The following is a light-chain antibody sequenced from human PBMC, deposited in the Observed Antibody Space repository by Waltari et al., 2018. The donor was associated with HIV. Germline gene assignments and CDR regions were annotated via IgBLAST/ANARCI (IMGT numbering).Light chain of an antibody. CDR2: DVN. Sequence: QSALTPPRSVSGSPGQSVTISCTGSASDVGGYHYVSWYQQHPGKAPKRLIYDVNKRPCGVPERFSGSKSGNTASLTISGLQTEDEADYYCCSYAGSSDVFGTETKVTVL. CDR3: CSYAGSSDV. V-gene: IGLV2-11*01. J-gene: IGLJ1*01. CDR1: ASDVGGYHY.